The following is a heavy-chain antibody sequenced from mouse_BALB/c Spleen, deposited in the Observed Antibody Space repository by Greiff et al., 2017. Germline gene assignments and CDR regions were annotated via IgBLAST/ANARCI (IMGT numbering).Heavy chain of an antibody. CDR2: IYPGNGGT. CDR1: GYTFTSYN. Sequence: LQQSGAELVRSGASVKMSCKASGYTFTSYNMHWVKQTPGQGLEWIGYIYPGNGGTNYNQKFKGKATLTADTSSSTAYMQISSLTSEDSAVYFCAREYGNYPWFAYWGQGTLVTVSA. J-gene: IGHJ3*01. CDR3: AREYGNYPWFAY. D-gene: IGHD2-10*02. V-gene: IGHV1-12*01.